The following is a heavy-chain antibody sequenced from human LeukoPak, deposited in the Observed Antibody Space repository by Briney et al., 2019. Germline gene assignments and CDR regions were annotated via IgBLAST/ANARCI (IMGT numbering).Heavy chain of an antibody. J-gene: IGHJ3*02. D-gene: IGHD5-18*01. V-gene: IGHV2-70*04. CDR1: GFSLSTSGMR. CDR3: AREGGYSYAIDI. Sequence: SGPALVKPTQTLTLTCTFSGFSLSTSGMRVSWIRQPPGKALEWLARIDWDDDKFCSTSLKTRLTISKDTSKNQVVLTMTNMDPVDTATYYCAREGGYSYAIDIWGQGTMVTVSS. CDR2: IDWDDDK.